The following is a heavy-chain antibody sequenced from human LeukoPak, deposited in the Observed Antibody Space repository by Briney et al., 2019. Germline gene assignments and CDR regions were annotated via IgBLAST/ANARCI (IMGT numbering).Heavy chain of an antibody. J-gene: IGHJ3*02. V-gene: IGHV1-69*05. Sequence: SVKLSCKASGGTFSSYAISWVRQAPGQGLEWMGTIIPIFGTANYAQKFQGRVTITTDESTSTAYMELSSLRSEDTAVYYCARDLTMIAHEDAFDIWGQGTMVTVSS. CDR3: ARDLTMIAHEDAFDI. CDR1: GGTFSSYA. CDR2: IIPIFGTA. D-gene: IGHD3-22*01.